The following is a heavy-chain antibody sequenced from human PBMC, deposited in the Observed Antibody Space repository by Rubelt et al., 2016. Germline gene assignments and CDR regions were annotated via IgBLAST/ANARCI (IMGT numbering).Heavy chain of an antibody. J-gene: IGHJ6*02. D-gene: IGHD5-24*01. Sequence: QLQLQESGPGLVKPSETLSLTCTVSGDSISSSNYYWGWIRQPPGKGLEWVGAISYSGNTYYNQSLKSRVTITVDTSKNKFSLRLSSVTAADTAVYYCARMAGNYYGMDVWGQGTTVTVSS. CDR2: ISYSGNT. CDR3: ARMAGNYYGMDV. CDR1: GDSISSSNYY. V-gene: IGHV4-39*01.